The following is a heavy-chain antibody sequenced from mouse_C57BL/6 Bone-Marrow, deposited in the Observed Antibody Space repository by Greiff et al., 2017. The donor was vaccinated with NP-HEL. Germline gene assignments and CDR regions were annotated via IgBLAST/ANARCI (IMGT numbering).Heavy chain of an antibody. CDR1: GYTFTSYW. CDR2: IYPGSGST. J-gene: IGHJ2*01. V-gene: IGHV1-55*01. CDR3: ARRGSNYDY. Sequence: QVHVKQPGAELVKPGASVKMSCKASGYTFTSYWITWVKQRPGQGLEWIGDIYPGSGSTNYNEKFKSKATLTVDTSSSTAYMQLSSLTSEDSAVYYCARRGSNYDYWGQGTTRTVSS. D-gene: IGHD2-5*01.